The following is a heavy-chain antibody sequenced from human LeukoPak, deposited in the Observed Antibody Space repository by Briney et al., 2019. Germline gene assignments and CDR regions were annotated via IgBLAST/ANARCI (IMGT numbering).Heavy chain of an antibody. CDR3: TRRITGTTRYY. J-gene: IGHJ4*02. V-gene: IGHV3-73*01. Sequence: TGGSLRLSCAASGFTVSSKYMSWVRQASGKGLEWVGRIRSKANSYATAYAASVKGRFTISRDDSKNTAYLQMNSLKTEDTAVYYCTRRITGTTRYYWGQGTLVTVSS. CDR1: GFTVSSKY. D-gene: IGHD1-7*01. CDR2: IRSKANSYAT.